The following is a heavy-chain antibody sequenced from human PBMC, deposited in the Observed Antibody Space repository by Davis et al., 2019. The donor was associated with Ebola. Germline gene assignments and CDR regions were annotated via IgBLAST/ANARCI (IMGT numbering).Heavy chain of an antibody. Sequence: MPSETLSLTCTVSGGSIISSSSYWGWIRQPPRKGLEWIGSIYYSGITYYNPSLKSRVTISVDTSKNQFSLKLRSVTAADTAVYYCARQGWSGYSLRHWLDPWGRGTVVTVSS. CDR1: GGSIISSSSY. V-gene: IGHV4-39*01. CDR2: IYYSGIT. CDR3: ARQGWSGYSLRHWLDP. J-gene: IGHJ5*02. D-gene: IGHD3-3*01.